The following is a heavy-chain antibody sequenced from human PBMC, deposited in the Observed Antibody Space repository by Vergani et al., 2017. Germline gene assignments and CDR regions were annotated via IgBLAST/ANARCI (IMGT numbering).Heavy chain of an antibody. CDR3: ARHHSNLDY. Sequence: QVQLQQWGAGLLKPSETLSLTCAVYGGSFSGYYWSWIRQPPGKGLEWIGSIYYSGSTYYNPSLKSRVTISVDTSKNQFSLKLISVTAADTAVYYCARHHSNLDYWGQGTLVTVSS. D-gene: IGHD4-11*01. V-gene: IGHV4-34*01. CDR2: IYYSGST. J-gene: IGHJ4*02. CDR1: GGSFSGYY.